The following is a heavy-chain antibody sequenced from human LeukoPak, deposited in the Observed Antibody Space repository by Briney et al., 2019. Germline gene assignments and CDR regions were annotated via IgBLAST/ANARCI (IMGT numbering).Heavy chain of an antibody. J-gene: IGHJ4*02. D-gene: IGHD3-3*01. V-gene: IGHV1-69*05. CDR1: GGTFSSYA. CDR2: IIPIFGTA. Sequence: SVKVSCKASGGTFSSYAISWVRQAPGQGLEWMGGIIPIFGTANYAQKLQGRVTMTTDTSTSTAYMELRSLRSDDTAVYYCARVPMGDFWSGYSLFDYWGQGTLVTVSS. CDR3: ARVPMGDFWSGYSLFDY.